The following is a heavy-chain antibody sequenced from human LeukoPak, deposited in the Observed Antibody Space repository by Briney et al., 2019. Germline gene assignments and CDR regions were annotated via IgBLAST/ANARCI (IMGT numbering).Heavy chain of an antibody. CDR1: GGTFSSYA. CDR3: AKTYYDILTGYYFGWFDP. V-gene: IGHV1-69*13. J-gene: IGHJ5*02. CDR2: IIPIFGTA. Sequence: SVKVSWKASGGTFSSYAISWVRQAPGQGLEWMGGIIPIFGTANYAQKFQGRVTITADESTSTAYMELSSLRSEDTAVYYCAKTYYDILTGYYFGWFDPWGQGTLVTVSS. D-gene: IGHD3-9*01.